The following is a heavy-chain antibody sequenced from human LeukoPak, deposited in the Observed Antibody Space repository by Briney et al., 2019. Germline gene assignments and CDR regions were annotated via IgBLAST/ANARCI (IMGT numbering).Heavy chain of an antibody. CDR3: ARQGPYGDLDY. CDR2: IYYSGST. J-gene: IGHJ4*02. D-gene: IGHD4-17*01. V-gene: IGHV4-59*08. Sequence: PSETLSLTCTVSGGSISSYYWSWIRQPPGKGLEWIGYIYYSGSTYYNPSLKSRVTIPVDTSKNQFSLKLSSVTAADTAVYYCARQGPYGDLDYWGQGTLVTVSS. CDR1: GGSISSYY.